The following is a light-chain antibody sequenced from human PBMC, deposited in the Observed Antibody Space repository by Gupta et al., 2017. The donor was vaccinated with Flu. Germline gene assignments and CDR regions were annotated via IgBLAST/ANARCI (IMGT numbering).Light chain of an antibody. CDR3: QQYKTFWT. V-gene: IGKV1-5*03. CDR2: KAS. CDR1: QSVISW. J-gene: IGKJ3*01. Sequence: SPSIVSASIGDRVTITCRASQSVISWLAWFQQKPGESPRLLIYKASHLQTGVPSRFSGSGCGTEFTLTIDSRQPDDFATYYCQQYKTFWTFGPGTKVDL.